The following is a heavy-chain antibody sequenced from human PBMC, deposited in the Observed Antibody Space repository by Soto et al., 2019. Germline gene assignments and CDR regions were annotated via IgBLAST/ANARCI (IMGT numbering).Heavy chain of an antibody. CDR2: IYHSGST. Sequence: SETLSLTCAVSGGSISSGGYSWSWILQPPGKGLEWIGYIYHSGSTYYNPSLKSRVTISVDRSKNQFSLKLSSVTAADTAVYYCARDPGRWGQGTLVTVSS. J-gene: IGHJ4*02. CDR3: ARDPGR. V-gene: IGHV4-30-2*01. CDR1: GGSISSGGYS.